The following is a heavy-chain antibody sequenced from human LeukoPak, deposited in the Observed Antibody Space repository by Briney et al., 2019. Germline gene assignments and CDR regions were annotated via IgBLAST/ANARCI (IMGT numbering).Heavy chain of an antibody. D-gene: IGHD3-10*01. CDR2: IKEDGSEK. J-gene: IGHJ4*02. Sequence: GGSLGLSCTASRFTFETYWMTWVRQAPGKGLEWVANIKEDGSEKYYVDSVRGRFSISRDNAKNSLYLQMNSLRVEDTAVYYCAALTMIRGVIGYWGQGTLVTVSS. CDR1: RFTFETYW. V-gene: IGHV3-7*01. CDR3: AALTMIRGVIGY.